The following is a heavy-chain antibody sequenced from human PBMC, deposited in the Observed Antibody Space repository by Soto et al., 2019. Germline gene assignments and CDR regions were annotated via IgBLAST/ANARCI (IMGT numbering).Heavy chain of an antibody. J-gene: IGHJ5*02. D-gene: IGHD1-1*01. Sequence: SDTLSLTCTVSGDSISNTNWWSLVRQPPGKGLEWIGEIYHSGDTNYNPSLKSRVILSVDKSKNQFFLKVNSVTAADTAVYYCARGARQEQRDTWGRGILVTVSS. CDR1: GDSISNTNW. CDR3: ARGARQEQRDT. V-gene: IGHV4-4*02. CDR2: IYHSGDT.